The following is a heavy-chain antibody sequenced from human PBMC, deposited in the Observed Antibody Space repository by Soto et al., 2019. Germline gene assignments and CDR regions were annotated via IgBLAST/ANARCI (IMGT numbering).Heavy chain of an antibody. CDR2: IDPSRGAT. CDR3: ATFPRGY. V-gene: IGHV1-46*01. J-gene: IGHJ4*02. Sequence: QVQLMQSGAEVKRPGASVKISCKPSGYPFISYYIHWVRQAPGQGLEWVGLIDPSRGATSYAERFQGRLSITSDKSTATVYMNVWSLTFDDTAIYYCATFPRGYWGQGTLVSVSS. CDR1: GYPFISYY.